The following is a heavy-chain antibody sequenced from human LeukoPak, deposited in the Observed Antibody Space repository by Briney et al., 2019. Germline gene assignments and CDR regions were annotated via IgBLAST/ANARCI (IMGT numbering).Heavy chain of an antibody. CDR3: ARHYGP. Sequence: PDTLSLTCTVSAGSISSCYHYWVWIPQPPVLGLEGLGSMYASGSTSYNPSIKSRFTISVDTSKNQFSLKLNSVTAADTAVYYCARHYGPWGQGILVTVSS. CDR1: AGSISSCYHY. V-gene: IGHV4-39*01. CDR2: MYASGST. J-gene: IGHJ5*02. D-gene: IGHD3-10*01.